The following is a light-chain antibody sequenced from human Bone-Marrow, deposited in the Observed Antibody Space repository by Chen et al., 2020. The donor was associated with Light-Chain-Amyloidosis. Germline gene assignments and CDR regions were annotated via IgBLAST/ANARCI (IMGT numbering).Light chain of an antibody. V-gene: IGLV2-23*02. J-gene: IGLJ3*02. CDR3: CSYGGRFSLM. CDR1: YSDVGSHNF. CDR2: GVN. Sequence: QSALTQPASGSGSPGQSVTIACTGSYSDVGSHNFVSWYQLHPGRAPKLILYGVNNRPSGVSERFSGSKTDNTASLTISGLLGEDEADYYCCSYGGRFSLMFGGGTRLTVL.